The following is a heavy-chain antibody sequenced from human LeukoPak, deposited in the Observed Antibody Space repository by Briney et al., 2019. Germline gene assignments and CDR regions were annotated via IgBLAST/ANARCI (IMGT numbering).Heavy chain of an antibody. Sequence: SETLSLTCTVSGGSISSYYWSWLRQPAGKGLEWIGRIYTSGSTNCNPSLKSRVTMSVDTSKNQFSLKLSSVTAADTAVYYCARARLFYDILTGYYIGFGYFDYWGQGTLVTVSS. CDR2: IYTSGST. J-gene: IGHJ4*02. D-gene: IGHD3-9*01. CDR1: GGSISSYY. V-gene: IGHV4-4*07. CDR3: ARARLFYDILTGYYIGFGYFDY.